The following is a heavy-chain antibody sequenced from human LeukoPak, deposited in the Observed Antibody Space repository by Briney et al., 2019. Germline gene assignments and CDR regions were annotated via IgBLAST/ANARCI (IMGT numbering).Heavy chain of an antibody. CDR1: GFTFNTYW. CDR3: ARHLDWAFDY. CDR2: IKPDGSDK. J-gene: IGHJ4*02. V-gene: IGHV3-7*01. Sequence: GRSLRLSCAASGFTFNTYWMTWPRQAPGKGLEWLANIKPDGSDKYYLDSVKGRFTVSRDSAKNSLYLQMNSLRAEDTAVYYCARHLDWAFDYWGQGTLVTVSS. D-gene: IGHD2-21*01.